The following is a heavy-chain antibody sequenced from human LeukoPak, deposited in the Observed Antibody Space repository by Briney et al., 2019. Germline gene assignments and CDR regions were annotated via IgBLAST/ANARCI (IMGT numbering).Heavy chain of an antibody. Sequence: PSETLSLTCTVSGGSISSSSYYWGWIRQPPGKGLEWIGSIYYSGSTYYNPSLKNRVTISVDTSKNQFSLKLSSVTAADTAVYYCARRGCSSTSCRFDYWGQGTLVTVSS. CDR2: IYYSGST. CDR1: GGSISSSSYY. D-gene: IGHD2-2*01. V-gene: IGHV4-39*01. CDR3: ARRGCSSTSCRFDY. J-gene: IGHJ4*02.